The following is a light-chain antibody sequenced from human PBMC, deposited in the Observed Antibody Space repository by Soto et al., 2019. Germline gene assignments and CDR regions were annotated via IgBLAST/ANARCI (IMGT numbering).Light chain of an antibody. Sequence: QSALTQPASVSGSPGQSITISCTGTSSDLGRYNYVSWFLQHPGKAPKLIIYDVNTRPSGVSNRFSGSKSGNTASLTISGLQADDEAAYYCSSYTTSGTVIFGGGTKLTVL. J-gene: IGLJ2*01. CDR1: SSDLGRYNY. CDR2: DVN. CDR3: SSYTTSGTVI. V-gene: IGLV2-14*01.